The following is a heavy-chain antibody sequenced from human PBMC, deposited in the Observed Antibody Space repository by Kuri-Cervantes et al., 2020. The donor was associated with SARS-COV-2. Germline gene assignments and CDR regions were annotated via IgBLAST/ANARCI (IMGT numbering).Heavy chain of an antibody. D-gene: IGHD2-2*01. CDR1: GFTFSSYG. CDR3: ARDEPAAAILGSWRTQNGAFDY. CDR2: IRYDGSNK. V-gene: IGHV3-30*02. Sequence: GESLKISCAASGFTFSSYGMHWVRQAPGKGLEWVAFIRYDGSNKYYADSVKGRFTISRDNSKNTLYLQMNSLRAEDTAVYYCARDEPAAAILGSWRTQNGAFDYWGQGTLVTVSS. J-gene: IGHJ4*02.